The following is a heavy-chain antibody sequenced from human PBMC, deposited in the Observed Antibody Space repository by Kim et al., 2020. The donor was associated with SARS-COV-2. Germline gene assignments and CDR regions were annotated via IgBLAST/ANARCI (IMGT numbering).Heavy chain of an antibody. CDR2: IYSGGST. V-gene: IGHV3-53*01. CDR1: GFTVSSNY. CDR3: ARDGEDV. J-gene: IGHJ6*04. D-gene: IGHD7-27*01. Sequence: GGSLRLSCAASGFTVSSNYMSWVRQAPGKGLEWVSVIYSGGSTSYTDSVKGRFTISRGNSKNTLYLQMNSLRAEDTAVYYCARDGEDVWGKGTTVTVSS.